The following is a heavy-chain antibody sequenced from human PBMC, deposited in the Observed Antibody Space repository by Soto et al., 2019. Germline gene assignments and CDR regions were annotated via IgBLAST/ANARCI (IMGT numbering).Heavy chain of an antibody. CDR3: ARDSLGYCTSTSCYWSEDY. CDR2: ISYDGSNK. CDR1: GFTFSSYA. D-gene: IGHD2-2*01. Sequence: GGSLRLSCAASGFTFSSYAMHWVRQAPGKGLEWVAVISYDGSNKYYADSVKGRFTISRDNSKNTPYLQMNSLRAEDTAVYYCARDSLGYCTSTSCYWSEDYWGQGTLVTVSS. J-gene: IGHJ4*02. V-gene: IGHV3-30-3*01.